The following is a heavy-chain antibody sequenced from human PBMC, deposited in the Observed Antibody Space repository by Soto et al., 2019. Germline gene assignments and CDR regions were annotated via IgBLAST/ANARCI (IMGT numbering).Heavy chain of an antibody. Sequence: PGGSLRLSCTASGFTFGDYAMSWFRQAPGKGLEWVGFIRSKAYGGTTEYAASVKGRFTISRDDSKSIAYLQMNSLKTEDTAVYYCTRKPGVVAAKDYYGMDVWGQGTTVTVSS. D-gene: IGHD2-15*01. J-gene: IGHJ6*02. V-gene: IGHV3-49*03. CDR3: TRKPGVVAAKDYYGMDV. CDR2: IRSKAYGGTT. CDR1: GFTFGDYA.